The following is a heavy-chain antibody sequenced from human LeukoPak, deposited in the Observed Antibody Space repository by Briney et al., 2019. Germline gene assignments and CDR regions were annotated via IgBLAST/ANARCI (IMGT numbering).Heavy chain of an antibody. CDR3: ARDGRSGSYYTTYWDY. CDR1: GYTFTSYY. V-gene: IGHV1-46*01. CDR2: INPSGVST. Sequence: ASVKVSCKASGYTFTSYYMHWVRQAPGQGLEWMGIINPSGVSTSYAQKFQGRVTMTRDMSTCTVYMELSSLRSEDTAVYYCARDGRSGSYYTTYWDYWGQGTLVTVSS. J-gene: IGHJ4*02. D-gene: IGHD3-10*01.